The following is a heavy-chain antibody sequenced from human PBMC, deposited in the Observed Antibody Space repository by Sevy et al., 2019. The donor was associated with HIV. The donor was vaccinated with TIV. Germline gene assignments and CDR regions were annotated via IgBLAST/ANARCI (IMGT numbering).Heavy chain of an antibody. CDR2: IWYDGSNR. CDR1: GFSFNGYG. J-gene: IGHJ4*02. D-gene: IGHD6-19*01. CDR3: AREGLAVAGIGYYFEY. V-gene: IGHV3-33*01. Sequence: GGSLRLSCTASGFSFNGYGMHWVRQAPGKGLEWVALIWYDGSNRSYLDSVKDRFTVSRDNSKNTLYLQMNSLRAEDTTVYDYAREGLAVAGIGYYFEYWGQGTLVTVSS.